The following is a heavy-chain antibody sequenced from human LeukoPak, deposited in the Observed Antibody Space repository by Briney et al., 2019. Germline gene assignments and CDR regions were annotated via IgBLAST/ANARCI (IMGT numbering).Heavy chain of an antibody. CDR1: GESFSGYH. CDR3: ARLRRYYDSSGYYPHYFDY. J-gene: IGHJ4*02. Sequence: SETLSLSCAVYGESFSGYHWSWIRQPPGKGLEWIGEINRRGSTNYNPSLKSRVTISVDTSKNQFSLKLSSVTAADTAVYYCARLRRYYDSSGYYPHYFDYWGQGTLVTVSS. V-gene: IGHV4-34*01. D-gene: IGHD3-22*01. CDR2: INRRGST.